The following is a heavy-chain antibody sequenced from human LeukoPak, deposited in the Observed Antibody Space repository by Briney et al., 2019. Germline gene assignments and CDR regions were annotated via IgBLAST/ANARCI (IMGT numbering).Heavy chain of an antibody. CDR3: ARRIMGSSSMDS. Sequence: SETLSLTCTVSGGSISSSSYYWAWIRQPPGKGLEWIGNVYYSGTTYYNSSLKSRVTISIDTSKNQFSLKLSSVTAADTALYFCARRIMGSSSMDSWGQGTLVTVSS. D-gene: IGHD6-6*01. J-gene: IGHJ4*02. V-gene: IGHV4-39*07. CDR1: GGSISSSSYY. CDR2: VYYSGTT.